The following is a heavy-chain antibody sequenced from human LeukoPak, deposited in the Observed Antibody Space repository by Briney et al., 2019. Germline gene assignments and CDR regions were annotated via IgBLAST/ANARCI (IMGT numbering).Heavy chain of an antibody. D-gene: IGHD6-19*01. J-gene: IGHJ4*02. CDR2: ISWNSGSI. CDR3: AKDISGSSGWSRFDY. V-gene: IGHV3-9*01. Sequence: GRSLRLSYAASGFTFDDYAMHWVRQAPGKGLEWVSGISWNSGSIGYADSVKGRFTISRDNAKNSLYLQMNSLRAEDTALYYCAKDISGSSGWSRFDYWGQGTLVTVSS. CDR1: GFTFDDYA.